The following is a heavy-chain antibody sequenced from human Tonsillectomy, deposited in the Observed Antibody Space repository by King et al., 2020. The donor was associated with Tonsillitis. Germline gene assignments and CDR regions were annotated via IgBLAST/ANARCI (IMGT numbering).Heavy chain of an antibody. CDR2: IYYSGST. V-gene: IGHV4-39*07. CDR3: AGSHGVQLGLRGWFDP. J-gene: IGHJ5*02. D-gene: IGHD5-18*01. Sequence: LQLQESGPGLVKPSETLSLTCTVSGGSISSSSYYWGWIRQPPGKGLEWIGSIYYSGSTYYNPSLKSRVTISVDTSKNRFSLKLSSVTAADTAVYYCAGSHGVQLGLRGWFDPWGQGTLVTVSS. CDR1: GGSISSSSYY.